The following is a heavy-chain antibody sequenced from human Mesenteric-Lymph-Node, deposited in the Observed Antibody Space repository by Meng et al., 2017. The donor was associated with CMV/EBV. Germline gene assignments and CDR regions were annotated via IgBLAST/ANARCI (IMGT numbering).Heavy chain of an antibody. D-gene: IGHD6-25*01. CDR3: ARDRIAAGGMDV. CDR2: IIPIFGTA. Sequence: SVKVSCKASGGTFSSYAISWVRQAPGQGLEWMGGIIPIFGTANYAQKFQGRVTITTDESTSTVYMELSSLRSEDTAVYYCARDRIAAGGMDVWGQGTTVTVSS. CDR1: GGTFSSYA. J-gene: IGHJ6*02. V-gene: IGHV1-69*05.